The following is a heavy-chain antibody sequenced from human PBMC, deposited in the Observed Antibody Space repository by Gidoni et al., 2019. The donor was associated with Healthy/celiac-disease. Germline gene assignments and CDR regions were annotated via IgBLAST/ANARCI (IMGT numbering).Heavy chain of an antibody. CDR2: IEPSDSYT. D-gene: IGHD1-26*01. CDR3: ARTIVGATTIDY. Sequence: EVQLVQSGAEVQKPGESLRISCTGSGYSFTSYWISWVRQMPGKGLEWMGRIEPSDSYTNYSPSFQGHVTISADKSISTAYLQWSSLKASDTAMYYCARTIVGATTIDYWGQGTLVTVSS. V-gene: IGHV5-10-1*03. J-gene: IGHJ4*02. CDR1: GYSFTSYW.